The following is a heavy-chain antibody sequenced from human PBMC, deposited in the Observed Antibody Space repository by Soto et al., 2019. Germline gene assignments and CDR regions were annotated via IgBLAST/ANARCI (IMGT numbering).Heavy chain of an antibody. Sequence: QVQLQQWGAGLLKPSETLSLTCAVNGGSLTGYYWSWIRQPPGKGLEWIGEIKDGGSTNYSPSLRRRDTIYADSSTHQFSLRLTSVTAADTALYFCARGQEGIVATHWDQGTLVTVSS. CDR2: IKDGGST. D-gene: IGHD5-12*01. J-gene: IGHJ4*02. V-gene: IGHV4-34*01. CDR3: ARGQEGIVATH. CDR1: GGSLTGYY.